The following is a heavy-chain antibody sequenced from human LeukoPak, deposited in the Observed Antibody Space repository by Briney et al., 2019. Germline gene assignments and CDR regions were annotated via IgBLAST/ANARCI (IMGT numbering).Heavy chain of an antibody. CDR2: ISYDGSNK. CDR3: AKEGEYIVVGRFDY. J-gene: IGHJ4*02. D-gene: IGHD2-15*01. Sequence: GGSLRLSCAASGFTFSSYGMHWVRQAPGKGLEWVAVISYDGSNKCYADSVKGRFTISRDNSKNTLYLQMNSLRAEDTAVYYCAKEGEYIVVGRFDYWGQGTLVTVSS. V-gene: IGHV3-30*18. CDR1: GFTFSSYG.